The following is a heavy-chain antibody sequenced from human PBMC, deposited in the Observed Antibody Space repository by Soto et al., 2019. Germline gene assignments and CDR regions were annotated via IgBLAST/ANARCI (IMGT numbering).Heavy chain of an antibody. CDR1: GFTFSSYW. CDR2: IKQDGGEK. Sequence: GGSLRLSCAASGFTFSSYWMSWVRQAPGKGLEWVANIKQDGGEKYYVDSVKGRFTISRDNAKNSLYLQMDSLRVEDTAVYYCARTKANKWFDPWGQGTLVTVSS. V-gene: IGHV3-7*03. D-gene: IGHD1-26*01. CDR3: ARTKANKWFDP. J-gene: IGHJ5*02.